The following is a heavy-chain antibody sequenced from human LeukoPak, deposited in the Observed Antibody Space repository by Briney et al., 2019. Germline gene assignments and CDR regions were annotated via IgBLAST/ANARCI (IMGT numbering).Heavy chain of an antibody. D-gene: IGHD3-10*01. J-gene: IGHJ4*02. CDR3: AREGFGYYFDY. V-gene: IGHV3-7*03. CDR1: GFSFNSDW. CDR2: IKHDESEK. Sequence: PGGSLRLSCAASGFSFNSDWMDWVRQAPGKGLEWVANIKHDESEKNYLDSVKGRFTISRDNAKNSLYLQMNSLRAEDTAVYYCAREGFGYYFDYWGQGTLVTVSS.